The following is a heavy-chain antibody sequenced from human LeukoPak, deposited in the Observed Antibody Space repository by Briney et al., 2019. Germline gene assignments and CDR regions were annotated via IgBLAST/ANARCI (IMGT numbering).Heavy chain of an antibody. CDR1: GFTFSSYW. V-gene: IGHV3-74*01. D-gene: IGHD3-9*01. J-gene: IGHJ4*02. CDR2: INTDGRST. CDR3: AKQDYDILTGYSSVGEVDY. Sequence: GGSLRLSCAASGFTFSSYWMHWVRQAPGKGLVWVSRINTDGRSTSYADSVKGRFTISRDNSKNTLYLQMNSLRAEDTAVYYCAKQDYDILTGYSSVGEVDYWGQGTLVTVSS.